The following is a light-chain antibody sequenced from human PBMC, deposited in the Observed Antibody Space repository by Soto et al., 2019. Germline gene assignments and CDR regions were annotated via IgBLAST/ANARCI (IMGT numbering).Light chain of an antibody. CDR3: QQYSTSRLT. V-gene: IGKV3-20*01. J-gene: IGKJ4*01. CDR2: GAS. Sequence: IVLTQSPGTLSLSPGERATLSCRASQSVTSSYLAWYQQKPRQAPRLLISGASSRATGIPDRFSGSGSGTDFTLTISRLEPEDFAVYYCQQYSTSRLTFGGGTKVEIK. CDR1: QSVTSSY.